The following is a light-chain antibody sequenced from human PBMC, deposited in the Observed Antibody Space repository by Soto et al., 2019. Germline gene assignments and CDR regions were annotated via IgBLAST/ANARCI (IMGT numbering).Light chain of an antibody. CDR1: NIGSKS. J-gene: IGLJ3*02. CDR3: QVRETNTDHLV. CDR2: DDT. Sequence: SYELTQAPSMSVAPGQTAGITCGGNNIGSKSVHWYQQRPGQAPVVVIYDDTDRPSGIPERFSGSNSGNTATLTISGVEAGDEADYYCQVRETNTDHLVFGGGTKLTVL. V-gene: IGLV3-21*02.